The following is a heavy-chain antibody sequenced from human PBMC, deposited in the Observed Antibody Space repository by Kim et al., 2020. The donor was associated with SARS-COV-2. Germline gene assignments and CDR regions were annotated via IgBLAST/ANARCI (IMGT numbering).Heavy chain of an antibody. J-gene: IGHJ4*02. CDR3: ARAKTSFYYDSSGYYLDY. Sequence: GGSLRLSCAASGFTVSSNYMNWVRQAPGKGLEWVSVIYSGGSTYYADSVKGRFTISRDNSKNTLYLQMNSLRAEDTAVYYCARAKTSFYYDSSGYYLDYWGQGILVTVSS. D-gene: IGHD3-22*01. V-gene: IGHV3-53*01. CDR2: IYSGGST. CDR1: GFTVSSNY.